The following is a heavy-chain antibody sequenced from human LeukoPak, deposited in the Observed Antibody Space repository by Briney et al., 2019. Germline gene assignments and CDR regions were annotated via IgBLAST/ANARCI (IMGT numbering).Heavy chain of an antibody. CDR3: ARGYYYDSSGYYELGY. CDR2: ISSSSSYI. D-gene: IGHD3-22*01. Sequence: GGSLRLSCAASGFTFSSYSMNWVRQAPGKGLEWVSSISSSSSYIYYADSVKGRFTISRDNAKNSLYLQMNSLRAEDTAVYYCARGYYYDSSGYYELGYWGQGTLVTVSS. CDR1: GFTFSSYS. V-gene: IGHV3-21*01. J-gene: IGHJ4*02.